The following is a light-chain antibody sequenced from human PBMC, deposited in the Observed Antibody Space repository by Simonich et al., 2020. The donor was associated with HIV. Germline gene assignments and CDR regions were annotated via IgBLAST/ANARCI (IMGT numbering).Light chain of an antibody. CDR1: SSDVGGYNY. CDR2: DVS. Sequence: QSALTQPRSVSGSPGQSVTISCTGTSSDVGGYNYVSWYQQHPGKAPKLMIYDVSKRPSGVPDRFAGSKSGNTASRTISGLQAEDEADYFCCSYAGSYTWVFGGGTNLTVL. V-gene: IGLV2-11*01. CDR3: CSYAGSYTWV. J-gene: IGLJ3*02.